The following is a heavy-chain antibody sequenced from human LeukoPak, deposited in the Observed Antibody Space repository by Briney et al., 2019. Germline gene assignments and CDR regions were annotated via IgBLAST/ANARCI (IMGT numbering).Heavy chain of an antibody. CDR3: AKSAGITIFGVVWY. Sequence: PGGSLRLSCAASGFIFNTYAMTWLRQAPGKGLEWVSGISDSGSKTYYADSVRGRFTISRDNSKNTLYLQMNSLRAEDTAVYYCAKSAGITIFGVVWYWGQGTLVTVSS. J-gene: IGHJ4*02. CDR2: ISDSGSKT. CDR1: GFIFNTYA. D-gene: IGHD3-3*01. V-gene: IGHV3-23*01.